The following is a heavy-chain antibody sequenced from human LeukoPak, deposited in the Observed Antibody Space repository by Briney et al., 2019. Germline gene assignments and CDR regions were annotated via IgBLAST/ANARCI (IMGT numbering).Heavy chain of an antibody. Sequence: GGSLRLSCAASGFTFSTYGMHWVRQAPGKGLEWEAVIWYDGSKEYYADSVKGRFTVSKDNSKDTVYLQMISLRAEDTAVYYCARAGPRNYYDSSAYDYWGQGTRVTVSS. J-gene: IGHJ4*02. D-gene: IGHD3-22*01. V-gene: IGHV3-33*01. CDR1: GFTFSTYG. CDR3: ARAGPRNYYDSSAYDY. CDR2: IWYDGSKE.